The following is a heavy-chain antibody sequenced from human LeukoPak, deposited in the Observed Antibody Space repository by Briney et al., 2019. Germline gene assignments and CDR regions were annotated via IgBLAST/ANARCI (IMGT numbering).Heavy chain of an antibody. Sequence: GGSLRLSCAASGFTFTTYGMNWVRQAPGKGLEWVAFIRYDGSNKYYADSVKGRFTISRDNSKNTLYLQMNSLRAEDTAVYYCAKVSPGYYDSSGTDAFDIWGQGTMVTVSS. J-gene: IGHJ3*02. CDR3: AKVSPGYYDSSGTDAFDI. CDR2: IRYDGSNK. V-gene: IGHV3-30*02. CDR1: GFTFTTYG. D-gene: IGHD3-22*01.